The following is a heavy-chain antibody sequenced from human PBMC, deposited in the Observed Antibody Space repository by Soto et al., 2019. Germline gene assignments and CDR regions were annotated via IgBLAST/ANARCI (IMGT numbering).Heavy chain of an antibody. Sequence: QVQLVQSGVEVKKPGASVQVSCKASGYTFTDYRMIWVRPAPGQGLAWMGIINTSGGSTHYAPNSQGRVTLTRGSFTSTVYMELSNLMSEDTAVYYCARPAGRLANWFDPLGQGTLVTGSS. J-gene: IGHJ5*02. CDR2: INTSGGST. CDR1: GYTFTDYR. V-gene: IGHV1-46*01. CDR3: ARPAGRLANWFDP. D-gene: IGHD2-2*01.